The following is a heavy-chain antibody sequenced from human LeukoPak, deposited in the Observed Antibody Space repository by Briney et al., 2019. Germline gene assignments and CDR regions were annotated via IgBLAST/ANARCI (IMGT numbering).Heavy chain of an antibody. D-gene: IGHD1-26*01. Sequence: GGSLRLSCAASGFTFSNYAIHWVRQAPGKGLEWVAVISYDGSNKYYADSVKGRFTISRDNAKNTLYLQMNSLRAEDTAVYYCARATPGWWELQRWGQGTLVTVSS. V-gene: IGHV3-30-3*01. CDR2: ISYDGSNK. CDR1: GFTFSNYA. J-gene: IGHJ4*02. CDR3: ARATPGWWELQR.